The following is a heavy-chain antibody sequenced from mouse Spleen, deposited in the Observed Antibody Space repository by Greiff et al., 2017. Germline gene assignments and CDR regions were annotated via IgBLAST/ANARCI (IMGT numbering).Heavy chain of an antibody. CDR1: GYTFTSYW. CDR3: AREGSYGNYFDY. V-gene: IGHV1-55*01. Sequence: QVQLKQPGAELVKPGASVKMSCKASGYTFTSYWITWVKQRPGQGLEWIGDIYPGSGSTNYNEKFKSKATLTVDTSSSTAYMQLSSLTSEDSAVYYCAREGSYGNYFDYWGQGTTLTVSS. D-gene: IGHD2-1*01. CDR2: IYPGSGST. J-gene: IGHJ2*01.